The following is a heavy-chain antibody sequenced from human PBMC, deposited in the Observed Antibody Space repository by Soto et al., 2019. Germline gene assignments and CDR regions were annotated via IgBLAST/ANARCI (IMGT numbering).Heavy chain of an antibody. V-gene: IGHV3-23*01. CDR2: ISGSGGST. CDR3: AKDHYGFSRGYYYYYYGMDV. CDR1: GFTFSSYA. D-gene: IGHD3-3*01. J-gene: IGHJ6*02. Sequence: EVQLLESGGGLVQPGGSLRLSCAASGFTFSSYAMSWVRQAPGKGLEWVSAISGSGGSTYYADSVKGRFTISRDNSKTPLYLQMNSLRAEDTAVYYCAKDHYGFSRGYYYYYYGMDVWGQGTTVTVSS.